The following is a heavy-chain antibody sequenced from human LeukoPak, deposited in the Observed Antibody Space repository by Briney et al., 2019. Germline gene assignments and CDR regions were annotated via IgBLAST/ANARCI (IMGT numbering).Heavy chain of an antibody. CDR2: INPNSGGT. V-gene: IGHV1-2*02. CDR3: ARDLRYFDWLEEDY. D-gene: IGHD3-9*01. CDR1: GYTFTGYY. Sequence: ASVKVSCKASGYTFTGYYMHWVRQAPGQGLEWMGWINPNSGGTNYAQKFQGRVTMTRDTSISTAYMELSRLRSDDTAVYYCARDLRYFDWLEEDYWGQGTLVTASS. J-gene: IGHJ4*02.